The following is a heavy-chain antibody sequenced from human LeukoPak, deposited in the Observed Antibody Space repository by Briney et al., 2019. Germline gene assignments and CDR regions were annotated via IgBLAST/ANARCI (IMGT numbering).Heavy chain of an antibody. V-gene: IGHV5-51*01. CDR2: IYPGDSDT. D-gene: IGHD6-13*01. CDR1: GYSFTNYW. J-gene: IGHJ3*02. Sequence: GESLKISCKGSGYSFTNYWIGWVRQMPGKGLEWMGIIYPGDSDTRYIPSFQGQVTISADKSISTAYLQWSSLKASDTAMYYCARPVSSPHDAFDIWGQGTMVTVSS. CDR3: ARPVSSPHDAFDI.